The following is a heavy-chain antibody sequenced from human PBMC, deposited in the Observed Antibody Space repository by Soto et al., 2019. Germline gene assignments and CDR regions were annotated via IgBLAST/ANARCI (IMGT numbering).Heavy chain of an antibody. CDR2: IYYSGST. Sequence: QLQLQESGPGLVKPSETLSLTCTVSGGSISSSSYYWGWIRQPPGKGLEWIGSIYYSGSTYYNPSLKSRVTISVDTSKNQFSLKLSSVTAADTAVYYCARRDGSGSYEDYWGQGTLVTVSS. D-gene: IGHD3-10*01. CDR1: GGSISSSSYY. V-gene: IGHV4-39*01. J-gene: IGHJ4*02. CDR3: ARRDGSGSYEDY.